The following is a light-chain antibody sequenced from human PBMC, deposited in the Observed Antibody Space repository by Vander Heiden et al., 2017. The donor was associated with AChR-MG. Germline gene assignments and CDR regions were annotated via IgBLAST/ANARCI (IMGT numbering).Light chain of an antibody. CDR3: QQRSNWPPFT. CDR2: DAS. J-gene: IGKJ2*01. CDR1: QSVNSY. Sequence: EIVLTQSPATLSLSPGERATFSCRASQSVNSYLAWYQHKPGQAPRLLIYDASNRATGIPARFSGSGYGTDFTLTISSLEPEDFAVYYCQQRSNWPPFTFGQRTKLEIK. V-gene: IGKV3-11*01.